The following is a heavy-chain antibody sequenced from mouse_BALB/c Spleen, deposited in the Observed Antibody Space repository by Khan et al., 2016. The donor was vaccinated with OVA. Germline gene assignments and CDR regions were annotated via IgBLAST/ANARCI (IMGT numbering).Heavy chain of an antibody. CDR2: IWSDGST. CDR1: GFSLTNYG. J-gene: IGHJ4*01. D-gene: IGHD2-10*01. V-gene: IGHV2-6-1*01. CDR3: ARQPYYHYNVMDY. Sequence: QVQLKQSGPGLVAPSQSLSITCTISGFSLTNYGVHWVRQPPGKGLEWLVVIWSDGSTTYNSALKSRLTITKDNSKSQVFLKMTSLQTDDTAIYFCARQPYYHYNVMDYWGQGTPVTVSS.